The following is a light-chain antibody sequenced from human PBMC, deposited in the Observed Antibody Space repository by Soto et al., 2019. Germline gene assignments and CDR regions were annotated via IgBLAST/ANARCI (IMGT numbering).Light chain of an antibody. CDR1: SSDVGGYHY. CDR2: DVT. Sequence: QPVLTQPRSVSGSPGQSVTISCTGTSSDVGGYHYVSWYQQHPGKAPKLMTYDVTKRPSGVPDRFSGSKSGNTASLTISGLQAEDEADYYCCAYAGFYTLIFGVGTKLTVL. V-gene: IGLV2-11*01. J-gene: IGLJ2*01. CDR3: CAYAGFYTLI.